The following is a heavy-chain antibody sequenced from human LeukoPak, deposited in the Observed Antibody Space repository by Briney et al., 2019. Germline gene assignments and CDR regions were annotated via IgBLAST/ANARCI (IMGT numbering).Heavy chain of an antibody. CDR1: GCSSSSYY. V-gene: IGHV4-59*12. D-gene: IGHD1-14*01. Sequence: SENLSFNSTVSGCSSSSYYWSWKRQPPGLGLKWFGYTYYSGSTNYNPSLKSRVTISVDTSKNPFSLKLSSVTAADTAVYCCARAENHYYGMDVWGQGTTVTVSS. CDR3: ARAENHYYGMDV. CDR2: TYYSGST. J-gene: IGHJ6*02.